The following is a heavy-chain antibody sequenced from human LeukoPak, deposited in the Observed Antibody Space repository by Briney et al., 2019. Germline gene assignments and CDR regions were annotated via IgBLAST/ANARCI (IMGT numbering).Heavy chain of an antibody. CDR1: GYTFTSYG. J-gene: IGHJ5*02. V-gene: IGHV1-2*02. D-gene: IGHD1-26*01. Sequence: ASVKVSCKASGYTFTSYGISWVRQAPGQGLEWMGWINPNSGGTNYAQKFQGRVTMTRDTSISTAYMELSRLRSDDTAVYYCAREGMGATIWFDPWSQGTLVTVSS. CDR3: AREGMGATIWFDP. CDR2: INPNSGGT.